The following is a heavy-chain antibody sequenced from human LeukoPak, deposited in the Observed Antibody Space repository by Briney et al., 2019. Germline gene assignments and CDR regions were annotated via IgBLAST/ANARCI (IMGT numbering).Heavy chain of an antibody. J-gene: IGHJ4*02. CDR1: GGSFSGYY. Sequence: SETLSLTCAVYGGSFSGYYWSWIRQPPGKGLEWIGEINHSGSTNYNPSLKSRVTISVDTSENQFSLKLSSVTAADTAVYYCARGFSSSSVSFWGQGTLVTVSS. V-gene: IGHV4-34*01. CDR3: ARGFSSSSVSF. D-gene: IGHD6-13*01. CDR2: INHSGST.